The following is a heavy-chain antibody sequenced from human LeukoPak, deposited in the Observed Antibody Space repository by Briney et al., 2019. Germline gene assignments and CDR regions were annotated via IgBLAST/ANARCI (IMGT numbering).Heavy chain of an antibody. V-gene: IGHV4-59*01. J-gene: IGHJ3*02. CDR3: AQEGRRGAFDI. D-gene: IGHD3-10*01. Sequence: SETLSLTCTVSGGSISSYYWSWIRQPPGKGLGWIGYLYYSGSTNYNPSLKSRVTISVDTSKNQFSLKLSSVTAADTAVYYCAQEGRRGAFDIWGQGTMVTVSS. CDR1: GGSISSYY. CDR2: LYYSGST.